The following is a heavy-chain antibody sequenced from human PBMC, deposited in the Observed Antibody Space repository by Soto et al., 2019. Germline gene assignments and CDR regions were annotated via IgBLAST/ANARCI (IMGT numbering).Heavy chain of an antibody. J-gene: IGHJ3*02. Sequence: SVTLYRTCTIPGVSISNYYWSWIRQPPGKGLEWIGYIYYSGSTNYNPSLKSRVTISVDTSKNQFSLKLSSVTAADTAVYYCARRWGGTFDIWGQGTMVT. CDR1: GVSISNYY. V-gene: IGHV4-59*08. CDR2: IYYSGST. D-gene: IGHD3-10*01. CDR3: ARRWGGTFDI.